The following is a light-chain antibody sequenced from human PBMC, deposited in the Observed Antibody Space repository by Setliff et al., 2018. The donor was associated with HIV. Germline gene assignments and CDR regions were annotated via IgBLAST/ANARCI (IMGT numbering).Light chain of an antibody. Sequence: QSVLAQPASVSGSPGQSITISCTGTSSDVGGYNFVSWYQHHPGKAPILMIYDVSTRPSGVSNRFSGSKSDNTASLTISGLQAEDEADYYCSSYTRSSTLNVFGTGTKVTVL. CDR1: SSDVGGYNF. J-gene: IGLJ1*01. V-gene: IGLV2-14*03. CDR2: DVS. CDR3: SSYTRSSTLNV.